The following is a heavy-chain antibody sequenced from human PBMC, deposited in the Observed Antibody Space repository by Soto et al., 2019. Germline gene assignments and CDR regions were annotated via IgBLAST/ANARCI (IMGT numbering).Heavy chain of an antibody. J-gene: IGHJ6*04. CDR1: GFTFSSYW. CDR3: AREIAARL. CDR2: IKQDGSEE. Sequence: EVQLVESGGGLVQPGGSLRLSCAASGFTFSSYWMSWFSQAPGKGLEWVANIKQDGSEENYVDSVKGRFTISRDNAKNALYLQMNSLRVEDTAVYYCAREIAARLWGKGTTVTVSS. V-gene: IGHV3-7*01. D-gene: IGHD6-6*01.